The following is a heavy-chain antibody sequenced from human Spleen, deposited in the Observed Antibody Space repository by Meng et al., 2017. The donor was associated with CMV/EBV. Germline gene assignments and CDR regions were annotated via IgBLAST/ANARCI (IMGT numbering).Heavy chain of an antibody. J-gene: IGHJ4*02. Sequence: GESLKISCAASGFTFSSYSMNWVRQAPGKGLEWVSSISSSSSYIYYADSVKGRFTISRDNAKNLLFLQMNSLRVEDTALYYCATWDYYYSSGPRDYWGQGTLVTVSS. CDR1: GFTFSSYS. D-gene: IGHD3-22*01. CDR2: ISSSSSYI. CDR3: ATWDYYYSSGPRDY. V-gene: IGHV3-21*01.